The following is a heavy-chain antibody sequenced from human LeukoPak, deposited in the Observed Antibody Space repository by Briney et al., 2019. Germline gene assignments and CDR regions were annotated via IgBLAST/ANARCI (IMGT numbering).Heavy chain of an antibody. D-gene: IGHD6-13*01. Sequence: PGGSLRLSCAASGFTFSSYWMSWVRQAPGKGLEWVAVISYDGSNKYYADSVKGRFTISRDNSKNTLYLQMNSLRAEDTAVYYCAKEGSRSGYSSSWYAGGIDYWGQGTLVTVSS. V-gene: IGHV3-30*18. CDR3: AKEGSRSGYSSSWYAGGIDY. CDR2: ISYDGSNK. J-gene: IGHJ4*02. CDR1: GFTFSSYW.